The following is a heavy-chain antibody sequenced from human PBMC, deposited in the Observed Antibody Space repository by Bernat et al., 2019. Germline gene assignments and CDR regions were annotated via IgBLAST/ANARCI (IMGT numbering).Heavy chain of an antibody. V-gene: IGHV4-31*03. CDR2: IYYSGST. Sequence: QVQLQESGPGLVKPSQTLSLTCTVSGGSISSGGYYWSWIRQHPGKGLEWIGYIYYSGSTYYNPSLKSRVTISVDTSKNQFSLKLSSVTAADTAVYYCAGGVAIFGVGILHFDYWGQGTLVTVSS. CDR3: AGGVAIFGVGILHFDY. CDR1: GGSISSGGYY. J-gene: IGHJ4*02. D-gene: IGHD3-3*01.